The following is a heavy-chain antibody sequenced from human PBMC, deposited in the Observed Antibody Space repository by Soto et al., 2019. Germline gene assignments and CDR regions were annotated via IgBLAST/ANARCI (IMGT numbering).Heavy chain of an antibody. CDR3: ARGGSTDP. V-gene: IGHV3-33*01. J-gene: IGHJ5*02. D-gene: IGHD1-1*01. CDR2: IWYDGSNK. CDR1: GVTFSSYG. Sequence: QVQRVESGGGVVQPGRSLRLSCAASGVTFSSYGMPWVRQAPGKGLEWVAVIWYDGSNKYYADSVKGRFTISRDNSKNTLYLQMNSLRAEDTDVYYCARGGSTDPWGQGTLVTVSS.